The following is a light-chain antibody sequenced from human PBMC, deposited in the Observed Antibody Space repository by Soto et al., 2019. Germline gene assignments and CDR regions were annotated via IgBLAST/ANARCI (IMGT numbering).Light chain of an antibody. CDR3: SSYAGSRVV. CDR2: EVS. J-gene: IGLJ2*01. Sequence: QSALTQPPSASGSPGQSVTISCTGTSSDVGGYNYVSWYQQHPGKAPKVMIYEVSKRPSGVPDRFSGSKSGNTASLTVSGLQAEDEADYYCSSYAGSRVVFGGGTKVTVL. CDR1: SSDVGGYNY. V-gene: IGLV2-8*01.